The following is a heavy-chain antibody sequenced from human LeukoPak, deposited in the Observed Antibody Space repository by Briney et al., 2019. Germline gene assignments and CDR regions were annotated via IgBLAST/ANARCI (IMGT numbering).Heavy chain of an antibody. D-gene: IGHD2-2*01. J-gene: IGHJ3*02. Sequence: GASVKVSCKASGYTFTSYGISWVRQAPGQGLEWMGWISAYNGNTNYAQKLQGRVTMTTDTSTGTAYMELRSLRSDDTAVYYCARDRWLQDIVVVPAATAFDIWAKGQWSPSLQ. V-gene: IGHV1-18*01. CDR3: ARDRWLQDIVVVPAATAFDI. CDR1: GYTFTSYG. CDR2: ISAYNGNT.